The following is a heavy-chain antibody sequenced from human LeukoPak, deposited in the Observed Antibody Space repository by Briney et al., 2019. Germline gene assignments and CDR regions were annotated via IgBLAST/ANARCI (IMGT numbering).Heavy chain of an antibody. Sequence: GGSLRLSCAASGFTVSSNYMSWVRQAPGKGLEWVSVIYRGGSTYYADSVKGRFTISRDNSKNTLYLQMNSLRAEDTAVYYCTRDLPLTGESGGYSAFEIWGQGTMVTVSS. V-gene: IGHV3-53*01. CDR2: IYRGGST. J-gene: IGHJ3*02. D-gene: IGHD3-22*01. CDR3: TRDLPLTGESGGYSAFEI. CDR1: GFTVSSNY.